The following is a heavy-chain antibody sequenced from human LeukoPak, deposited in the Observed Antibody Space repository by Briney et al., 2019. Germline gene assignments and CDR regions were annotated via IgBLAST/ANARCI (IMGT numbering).Heavy chain of an antibody. Sequence: SETLSLTCTVSGGSISSSSYYWGWIRQPPGKGLEWIGDISYSGSTYYNPSLKSRVTISVDTSKNQFSLKLSSVTATDTAVYYCASGGSSSWYRWFDPWGQGTLVTVSS. V-gene: IGHV4-39*01. CDR1: GGSISSSSYY. CDR3: ASGGSSSWYRWFDP. D-gene: IGHD6-13*01. CDR2: ISYSGST. J-gene: IGHJ5*02.